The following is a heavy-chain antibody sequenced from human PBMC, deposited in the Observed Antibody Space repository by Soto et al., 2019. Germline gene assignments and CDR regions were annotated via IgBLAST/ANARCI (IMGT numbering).Heavy chain of an antibody. CDR2: ISGSGGST. Sequence: GGSLRLSCAASGFTFSSYAMSWVRQAPGKGLEWVSAISGSGGSTYYADSVKGRFTISRENSKNTLYLQMNSLRAEDTAVYYCAKSTGDYSTLYYYYYYMDVWGKGTTVTVSS. CDR3: AKSTGDYSTLYYYYYYMDV. CDR1: GFTFSSYA. V-gene: IGHV3-23*01. J-gene: IGHJ6*03. D-gene: IGHD4-4*01.